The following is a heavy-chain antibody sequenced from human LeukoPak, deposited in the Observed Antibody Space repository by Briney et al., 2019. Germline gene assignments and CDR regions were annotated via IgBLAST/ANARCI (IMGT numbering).Heavy chain of an antibody. CDR3: AKAARTTVTYSFDS. J-gene: IGHJ4*02. CDR2: ISEFGNDP. Sequence: GGSLRLSCAASGFTFSNYAMNWVRQAPGKGLEWVSSISEFGNDPSYADSVKGRFTISRDNSKNTLYLQMNSLRAEDTAMYYCAKAARTTVTYSFDSWGQGTLVTVSS. D-gene: IGHD4-17*01. CDR1: GFTFSNYA. V-gene: IGHV3-23*01.